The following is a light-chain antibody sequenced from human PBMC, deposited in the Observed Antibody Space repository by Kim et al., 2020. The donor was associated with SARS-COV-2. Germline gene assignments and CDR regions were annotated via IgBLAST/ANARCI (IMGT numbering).Light chain of an antibody. J-gene: IGLJ3*02. CDR3: MTWHSNTWV. Sequence: QPVLTQPSSLSASPGTSASLTCTLRSDIDVGNQYIYWFQQKPGSPPRYLLKYKSDSKKRQGFGVPSRLSGSRDVSGNAGILVISGLQSEDEADYHCMTWHSNTWVFGGGTQLTVL. CDR2: YKSDSKK. CDR1: SDIDVGNQY. V-gene: IGLV5-45*03.